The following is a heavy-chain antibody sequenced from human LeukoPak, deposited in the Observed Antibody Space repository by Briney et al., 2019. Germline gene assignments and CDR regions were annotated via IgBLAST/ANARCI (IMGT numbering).Heavy chain of an antibody. CDR3: AREDWIAVAGRDYYYGMDV. V-gene: IGHV1-2*04. Sequence: GASVKVSCKASGYTFTSYGISWVRQAPGQGLEWMGWINPNSGGTNYAQKFQGWVTMTRDTSISTAYMELSRLRSDDTAVYYCAREDWIAVAGRDYYYGMDVWGQGTTVTVSS. D-gene: IGHD6-19*01. CDR2: INPNSGGT. J-gene: IGHJ6*02. CDR1: GYTFTSYG.